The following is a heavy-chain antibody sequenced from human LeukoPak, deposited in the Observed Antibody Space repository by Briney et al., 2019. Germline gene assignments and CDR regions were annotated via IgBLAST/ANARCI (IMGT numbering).Heavy chain of an antibody. CDR1: VGSISRYH. CDR2: IYYSGST. CDR3: ARLGGGGAYFDY. J-gene: IGHJ4*02. Sequence: SETLSLTCTVSVGSISRYHWSWVRQPPGEGLEWIGYIYYSGSTNYNPSLKSRVTISVDTSKNQFSLKLSSVTAADTAVYYCARLGGGGAYFDYWGQGTLVTVSS. V-gene: IGHV4-59*08. D-gene: IGHD3-16*01.